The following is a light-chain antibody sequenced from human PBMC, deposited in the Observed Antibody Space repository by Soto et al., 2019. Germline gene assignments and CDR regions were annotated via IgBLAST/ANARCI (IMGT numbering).Light chain of an antibody. J-gene: IGKJ1*01. CDR3: QQYAISPWT. Sequence: IVLTQSPGTLSLSPGERATLSCRASENVATNYLAWCQQKPGQAPRLLIFDASNRAADIPDRFSGSGSGTDFTLIISRLEPEDFAVYHCQQYAISPWTFGQGTKLEVK. CDR1: ENVATNY. CDR2: DAS. V-gene: IGKV3-20*01.